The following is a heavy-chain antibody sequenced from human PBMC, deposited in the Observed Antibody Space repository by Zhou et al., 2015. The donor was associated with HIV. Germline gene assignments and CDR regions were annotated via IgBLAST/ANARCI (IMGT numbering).Heavy chain of an antibody. CDR1: GFSFSSYG. D-gene: IGHD3-3*01. CDR3: ARGGELDYDFWNVSLDY. Sequence: QVQLVESGGGVVQSGGSLRLSCAASGFSFSSYGMHWVRQAPGKGLEWVAVISYDGSNKYYVDSVKGRFTISRDNSKNTLYLQMNSLRAEDTAVYYCARGGELDYDFWNVSLDYWGQGTLVTVSS. J-gene: IGHJ4*02. V-gene: IGHV3-30*03. CDR2: ISYDGSNK.